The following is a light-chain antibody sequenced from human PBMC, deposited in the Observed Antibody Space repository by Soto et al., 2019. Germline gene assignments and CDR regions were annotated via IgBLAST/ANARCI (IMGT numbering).Light chain of an antibody. V-gene: IGKV1-5*03. CDR1: QSISSW. J-gene: IGKJ2*03. Sequence: DIQMTQSPSTLSASVGDRVTITCRASQSISSWLAWYQQKPGKAPKLLIYKASSLESGVPSRFRRRGSGKECTLTIRSLQRDDVATYYCQQYNSYARFGQGTKLEI. CDR3: QQYNSYAR. CDR2: KAS.